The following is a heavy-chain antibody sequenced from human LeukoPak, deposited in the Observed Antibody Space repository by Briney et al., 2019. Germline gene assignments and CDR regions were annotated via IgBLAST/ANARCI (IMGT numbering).Heavy chain of an antibody. CDR3: ARAGNHCGGDCYSFVDY. CDR2: INSDGSST. J-gene: IGHJ4*02. Sequence: GGSLRLSCAASGFTVSNNYMSWVRQAPGKGLVWVSRINSDGSSTSYADSVKGRFTISRDNAKNTLYLQMNSLRAEDTAVYYCARAGNHCGGDCYSFVDYWGQGTLVTVSS. D-gene: IGHD2-21*02. V-gene: IGHV3-74*01. CDR1: GFTVSNNY.